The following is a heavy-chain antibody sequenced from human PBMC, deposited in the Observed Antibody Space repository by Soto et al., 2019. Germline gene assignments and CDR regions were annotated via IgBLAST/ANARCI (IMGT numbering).Heavy chain of an antibody. CDR1: GFTFSSYW. Sequence: GESLKISCAASGFTFSSYWMSWVRQAPGKGLEWVANIKQDGSQIYYVDSVKGRFTISRDNAKNSVYLQMNSLRVEDTAVYYCARIGYSSSCFDYWGQGTLVTVSS. V-gene: IGHV3-7*01. CDR3: ARIGYSSSCFDY. J-gene: IGHJ4*02. D-gene: IGHD6-6*01. CDR2: IKQDGSQI.